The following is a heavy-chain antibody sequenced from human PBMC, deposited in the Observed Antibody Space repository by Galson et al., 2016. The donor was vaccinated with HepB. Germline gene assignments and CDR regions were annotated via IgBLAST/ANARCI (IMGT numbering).Heavy chain of an antibody. J-gene: IGHJ6*02. CDR2: INYRGST. CDR3: ARANIRGRYFYYYGMDV. D-gene: IGHD3-10*01. Sequence: SETLSLTCAVSGGSISTYYWSWIRQPPGKGLEWIGYINYRGSTNYNTSLNSRVTISVDTSKNQFSLKLSSVTAADTAVYYCARANIRGRYFYYYGMDVWGLGTTVTVSS. CDR1: GGSISTYY. V-gene: IGHV4-59*01.